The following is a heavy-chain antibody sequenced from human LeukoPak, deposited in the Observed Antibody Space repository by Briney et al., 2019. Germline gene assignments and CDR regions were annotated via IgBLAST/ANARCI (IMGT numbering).Heavy chain of an antibody. CDR1: GGTFSSYA. J-gene: IGHJ1*01. CDR2: IIPIFGTA. V-gene: IGHV1-69*05. Sequence: ASVKVSCKASGGTFSSYAISWVRQAPGQGLEWMGRIIPIFGTANYAQKFQGRVTITTDESTSTAYMELSSLRSGDTAVYYCAKPKYYYDSSAEYFQHWGQGTLVTVSS. CDR3: AKPKYYYDSSAEYFQH. D-gene: IGHD3-22*01.